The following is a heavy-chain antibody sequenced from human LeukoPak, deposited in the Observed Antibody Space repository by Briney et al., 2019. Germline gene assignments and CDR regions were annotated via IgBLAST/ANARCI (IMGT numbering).Heavy chain of an antibody. CDR1: GASISGHY. CDR2: ISHIGST. CDR3: ARDRISINALDM. D-gene: IGHD1-14*01. J-gene: IGHJ3*02. Sequence: PSETLSLTCTVSGASISGHYLTWLRQPPGKGLEWIGYISHIGSTNYNPSHKSRVTISVDTSKNQFSLKLTSVTAADTAVYYCARDRISINALDMWGQGTMVTVSS. V-gene: IGHV4-59*11.